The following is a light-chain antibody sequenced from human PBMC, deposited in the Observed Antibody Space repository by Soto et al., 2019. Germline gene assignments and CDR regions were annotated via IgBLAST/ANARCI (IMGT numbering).Light chain of an antibody. CDR2: TAS. V-gene: IGKV1-27*01. J-gene: IGKJ2*01. Sequence: DIQMTQSPPSLSASVGDRVTITCRASQGISNYLAWYQQKPGEAPKLLIYTASTLQSGVPSRFSGSGSGTDFTLTISSLQPEDVATYYCQQSYNTPTFGQGTKLEIK. CDR1: QGISNY. CDR3: QQSYNTPT.